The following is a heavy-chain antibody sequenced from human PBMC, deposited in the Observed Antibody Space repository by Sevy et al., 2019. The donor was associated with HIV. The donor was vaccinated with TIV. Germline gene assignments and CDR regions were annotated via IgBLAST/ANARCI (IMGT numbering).Heavy chain of an antibody. Sequence: SETLSLTCTVSGGSVSSGSYYWSWIRQPPGKGLEWIGYIYYSGSTNYNPSLKSRVTISVDTSKNQLSLKLSSVTAADTAVYYCARGYSSGWYYFDYWGQGTLVTVSS. D-gene: IGHD6-19*01. CDR3: ARGYSSGWYYFDY. CDR1: GGSVSSGSYY. CDR2: IYYSGST. J-gene: IGHJ4*02. V-gene: IGHV4-61*01.